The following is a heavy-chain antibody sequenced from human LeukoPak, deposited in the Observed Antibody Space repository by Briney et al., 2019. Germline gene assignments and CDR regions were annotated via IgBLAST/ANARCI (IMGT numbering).Heavy chain of an antibody. J-gene: IGHJ4*02. CDR1: GFTFDDYA. CDR2: ISWNSGSI. CDR3: AKDTHIYYYDSSGRNYFDY. Sequence: PGGSLRLSCAASGFTFDDYAIHWVRQTPGKGLEWVSGISWNSGSIGYADSVKGRFTISRDNAKNSLYLQMNGLRAEDTALYYCAKDTHIYYYDSSGRNYFDYWGQGTLVTVSS. V-gene: IGHV3-9*01. D-gene: IGHD3-22*01.